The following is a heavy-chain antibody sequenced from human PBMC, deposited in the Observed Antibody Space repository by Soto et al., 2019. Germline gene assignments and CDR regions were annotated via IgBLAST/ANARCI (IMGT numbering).Heavy chain of an antibody. CDR2: VFYNGSS. CDR1: HGAMMRSSYY. D-gene: IGHD2-8*01. J-gene: IGHJ5*02. V-gene: IGHV4-39*07. Sequence: SETLSLTCSVSHGAMMRSSYYWGWIRQPPGKGLEWIGSVFYNGSSHYNPSLERRVTISMDTSKNAFSLNLSSVTADDTAVYYCARGIWNIEEMIYGFYFDPWGPGTLVTVAS. CDR3: ARGIWNIEEMIYGFYFDP.